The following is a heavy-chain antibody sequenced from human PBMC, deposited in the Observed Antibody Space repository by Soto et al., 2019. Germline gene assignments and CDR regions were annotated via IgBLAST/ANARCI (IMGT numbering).Heavy chain of an antibody. CDR2: IYYSGNT. J-gene: IGHJ4*02. CDR3: ARAHSTGWHYFDY. CDR1: GDSISSGDYY. V-gene: IGHV4-30-4*01. Sequence: PSETLSLTCTVSGDSISSGDYYWSWIRQPPGKGLEWIGCIYYSGNTYYNPSLKRRFSISVDTSKNQFSLQLSSVTVADTAVYYCARAHSTGWHYFDYWGPGTLVTVSS. D-gene: IGHD6-19*01.